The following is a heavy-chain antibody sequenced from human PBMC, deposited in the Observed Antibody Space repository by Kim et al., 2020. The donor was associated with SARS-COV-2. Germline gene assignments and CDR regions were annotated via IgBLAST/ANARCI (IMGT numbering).Heavy chain of an antibody. Sequence: SETLSLTCTVSGGSISSYYWSWIRQPPGKGLEWIGYIYYSGSTNYNPSLKSRVTISVDTSKNQFSLKLSSVTAADTAVYYCARGYYYGSGSYYNVQAFDIWGQGTMVTVSS. D-gene: IGHD3-10*01. CDR2: IYYSGST. CDR1: GGSISSYY. CDR3: ARGYYYGSGSYYNVQAFDI. V-gene: IGHV4-59*01. J-gene: IGHJ3*02.